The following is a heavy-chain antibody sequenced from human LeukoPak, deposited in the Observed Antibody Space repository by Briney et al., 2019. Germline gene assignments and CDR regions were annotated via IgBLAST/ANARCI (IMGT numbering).Heavy chain of an antibody. CDR2: IMGSGGST. V-gene: IGHV3-23*01. J-gene: IGHJ4*02. CDR1: GFTFSTYP. CDR3: AKATPTMIVVVTGNDY. Sequence: GGSLRLSCAASGFTFSTYPMSWFPQAPGKGREWVSAIMGSGGSTYYADSVKGRFTISRDNSKNPLYLKMNSLRAEDTAVYYCAKATPTMIVVVTGNDYWGQGTLVTVSS. D-gene: IGHD3-22*01.